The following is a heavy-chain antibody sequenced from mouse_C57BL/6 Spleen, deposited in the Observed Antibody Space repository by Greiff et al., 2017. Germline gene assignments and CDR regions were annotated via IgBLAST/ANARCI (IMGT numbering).Heavy chain of an antibody. CDR2: IDPSDSET. CDR1: GYTFTSYW. Sequence: QVQLQQPGAELVRPGSSVKLSCKASGYTFTSYWMHWVKQRPIQGLEWIGNIDPSDSETYYNQKFKDKATLTVDKSSSTAYMQLSSLTSEDSAVYYCARSGPYYSFFDDWGQGTTLTVSS. J-gene: IGHJ2*01. V-gene: IGHV1-52*01. D-gene: IGHD1-1*01. CDR3: ARSGPYYSFFDD.